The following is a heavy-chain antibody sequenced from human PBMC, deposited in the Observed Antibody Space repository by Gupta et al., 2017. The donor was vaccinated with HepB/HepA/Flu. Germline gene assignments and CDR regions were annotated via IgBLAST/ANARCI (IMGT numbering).Heavy chain of an antibody. D-gene: IGHD3-10*01. CDR2: IYWDDDK. V-gene: IGHV2-5*02. Sequence: QITLKESGPTLMKPTQTLTLTCTFSGFSLSTTGVGVGWIRHPPGKALEWLALIYWDDDKRYSPALKSRLTINKDTSKNQVVLTMANMDPVDTATYYCAHLNYYASGTFFENAYYFDFWGQGTLVTVSS. CDR3: AHLNYYASGTFFENAYYFDF. J-gene: IGHJ4*02. CDR1: GFSLSTTGVG.